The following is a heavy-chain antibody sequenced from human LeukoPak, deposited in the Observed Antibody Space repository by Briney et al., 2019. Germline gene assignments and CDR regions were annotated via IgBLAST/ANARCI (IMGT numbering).Heavy chain of an antibody. V-gene: IGHV3-30-3*01. CDR3: ARDPCLQGFGESWCGLDV. CDR1: GFTFSSYA. J-gene: IGHJ6*04. CDR2: ISYDGNNK. Sequence: GRSLRLSCAASGFTFSSYAMHWVRQAPGKGLEWVAVISYDGNNKYYADSVKGRFTISRDNSKNTLYLQMNSLRAEDTAVYYCARDPCLQGFGESWCGLDVWGKGTTVTVSS. D-gene: IGHD3-10*01.